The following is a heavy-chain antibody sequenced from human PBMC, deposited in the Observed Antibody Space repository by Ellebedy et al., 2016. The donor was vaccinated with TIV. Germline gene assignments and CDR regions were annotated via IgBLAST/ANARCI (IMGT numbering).Heavy chain of an antibody. J-gene: IGHJ6*02. CDR2: ITGSTTYT. Sequence: PGGSLRLSCAASGFAFSYYSMTWVRQAPGKGPEWVASITGSTTYTYYANSLKGRFTISRDNAKNSLYLQMNSLRAEDTAVYYCARDQANYYYYGMDVWGPGTTVTVSS. CDR3: ARDQANYYYYGMDV. CDR1: GFAFSYYS. V-gene: IGHV3-21*01.